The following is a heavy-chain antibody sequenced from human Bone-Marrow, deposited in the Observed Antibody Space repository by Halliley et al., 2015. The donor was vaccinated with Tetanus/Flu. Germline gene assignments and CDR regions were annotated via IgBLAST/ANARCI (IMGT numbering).Heavy chain of an antibody. CDR1: GFTFDDYA. Sequence: SLRLSCTASGFTFDDYALSWVRQAPGKGLEWVGCIRSKASGGTTEYAASVKGRFTISRDDSKSIAYLQMNSLKTEDTAVYYCTRDIEVVVAATYYYYYGMDVWGQGTTVTVSS. CDR3: TRDIEVVVAATYYYYYGMDV. J-gene: IGHJ6*02. V-gene: IGHV3-49*04. CDR2: IRSKASGGTT. D-gene: IGHD2-15*01.